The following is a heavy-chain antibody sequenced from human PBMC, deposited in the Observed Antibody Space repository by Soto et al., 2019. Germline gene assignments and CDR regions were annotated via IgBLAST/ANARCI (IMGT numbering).Heavy chain of an antibody. CDR2: IYWDDDK. D-gene: IGHD2-21*01. CDR3: AHIRIATRYYYCYGMDV. J-gene: IGHJ6*02. Sequence: QITLKESGPTLVKPTQTLTLTCTFSGFSLSTSGVGVGWMRQPPGKALEWLALIYWDDDKRYSPSLKSRLTITKHTSKNQVVLKMNNMHPVDTATSYYAHIRIATRYYYCYGMDVWGQGTTVTVSS. V-gene: IGHV2-5*02. CDR1: GFSLSTSGVG.